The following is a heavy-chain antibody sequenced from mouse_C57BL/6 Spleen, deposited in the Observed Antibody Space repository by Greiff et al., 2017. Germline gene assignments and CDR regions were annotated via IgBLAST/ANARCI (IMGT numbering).Heavy chain of an antibody. CDR3: ARDYYGSSVRADYYAMDY. CDR1: GYSFTDYN. V-gene: IGHV1-39*01. D-gene: IGHD1-1*01. J-gene: IGHJ4*01. Sequence: EVQLQQSGPELVKPGASVKISCKASGYSFTDYNMNWVKQSNGKSLEWIGVINPNYGTTSYNQKFKGKATLTVDQSSSTAYMQLNSLTSEDSAVYYCARDYYGSSVRADYYAMDYWGQGTSVTVSS. CDR2: INPNYGTT.